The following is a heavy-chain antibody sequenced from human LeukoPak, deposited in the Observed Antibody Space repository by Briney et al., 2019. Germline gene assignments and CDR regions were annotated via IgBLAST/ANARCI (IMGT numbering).Heavy chain of an antibody. Sequence: GGSLRLSCAASGFTFSDYYMSWIRQAPGKGLEWVSYISSSGSTIYYADSVKGRFTISRDSAKNSLYLQMNSLRAEDTAVYYCARPPLYDAFDIWGQGTMVTVSS. CDR2: ISSSGSTI. V-gene: IGHV3-11*01. J-gene: IGHJ3*02. CDR1: GFTFSDYY. CDR3: ARPPLYDAFDI.